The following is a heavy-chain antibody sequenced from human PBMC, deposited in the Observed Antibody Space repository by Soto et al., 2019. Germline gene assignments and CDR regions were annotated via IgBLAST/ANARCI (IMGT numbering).Heavy chain of an antibody. CDR3: ARGRFPSVAGRGPLGY. Sequence: PSETLSLTCTVSGGSISSSSYYWGWVRQPPGKGLEWIGSIYYSGSTYYNPSLKSRVTISVDTSKNQFSLKLSSVTAADTAVYYCARGRFPSVAGRGPLGYWGQGTLVTVSS. V-gene: IGHV4-39*01. D-gene: IGHD6-19*01. CDR1: GGSISSSSYY. CDR2: IYYSGST. J-gene: IGHJ4*02.